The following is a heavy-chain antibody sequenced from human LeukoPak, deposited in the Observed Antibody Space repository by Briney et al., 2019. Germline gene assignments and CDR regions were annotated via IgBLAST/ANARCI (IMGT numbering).Heavy chain of an antibody. CDR1: GYTFTSYG. V-gene: IGHV1-18*01. D-gene: IGHD3-10*01. Sequence: ASVKVSCKASGYTFTSYGISWVRQAPGQGLEWMGWISAYNGNTNYAQKLQGRVTMTTDESTSTAYMELSSLRSEDTAVYYCARDLTYYGSGSYDYWGQGTLVTVSS. CDR3: ARDLTYYGSGSYDY. CDR2: ISAYNGNT. J-gene: IGHJ4*02.